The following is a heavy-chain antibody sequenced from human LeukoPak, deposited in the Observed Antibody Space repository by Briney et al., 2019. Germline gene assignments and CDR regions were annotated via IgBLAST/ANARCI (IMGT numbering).Heavy chain of an antibody. D-gene: IGHD1-1*01. J-gene: IGHJ6*03. CDR3: ARDRRTTGATANYYYMDV. CDR2: IYTSGST. CDR1: GDSISNYY. Sequence: PSETLSLTCIISGDSISNYYWSWIRQPAGKGLEWIGRIYTSGSTNYNPSLKSRVTMSLDTSNNQFSLRLSSVTAADTAVYFCARDRRTTGATANYYYMDVWGKGTTVTVS. V-gene: IGHV4-4*07.